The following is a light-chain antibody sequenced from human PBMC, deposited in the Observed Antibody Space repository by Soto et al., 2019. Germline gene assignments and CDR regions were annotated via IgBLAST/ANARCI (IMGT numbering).Light chain of an antibody. V-gene: IGKV3-15*01. CDR3: HQYDNWPGA. Sequence: EIVMTQSPAVLSVSPGERATLSCRVSQNIRFNLAWYQQKPGQAPRLLISAASTRATGIPARFSGSGSGTEFTLTISSLQSEDFAIYYCHQYDNWPGAFGQGTRVDIK. CDR1: QNIRFN. CDR2: AAS. J-gene: IGKJ1*01.